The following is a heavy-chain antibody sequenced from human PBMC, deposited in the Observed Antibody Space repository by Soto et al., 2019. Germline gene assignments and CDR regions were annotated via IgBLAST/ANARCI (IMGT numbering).Heavy chain of an antibody. Sequence: QVQLVQSGGEVKKPGASVTVSCKASGYTFINYHITWVRQAPGQGLEWMAWINTYNGMTDYAQRFQGIDSMTRDTSTSPAYMELRTLGSDDPVVYFCARSPRGEMATDWGQGALVTVSS. CDR1: GYTFINYH. CDR2: INTYNGMT. D-gene: IGHD5-12*01. V-gene: IGHV1-18*01. CDR3: ARSPRGEMATD. J-gene: IGHJ4*02.